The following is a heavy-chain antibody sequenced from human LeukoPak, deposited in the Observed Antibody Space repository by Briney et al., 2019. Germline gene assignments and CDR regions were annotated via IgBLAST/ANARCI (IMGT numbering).Heavy chain of an antibody. J-gene: IGHJ4*02. V-gene: IGHV3-23*01. Sequence: GGSLRLSCAASGFTFSTYAMSWVRQIPGKGLEWVSAISGSDDGTYYADSVKGRFTISRDNSRNTLYLQMNTLRAEDTAVYFCAKSPVSSCRGSFCYPFDYWGQGTLVTVSS. CDR1: GFTFSTYA. CDR3: AKSPVSSCRGSFCYPFDY. D-gene: IGHD2-15*01. CDR2: ISGSDDGT.